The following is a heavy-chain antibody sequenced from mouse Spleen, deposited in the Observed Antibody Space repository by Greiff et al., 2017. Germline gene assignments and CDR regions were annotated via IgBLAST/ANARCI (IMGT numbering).Heavy chain of an antibody. V-gene: IGHV3-6*01. J-gene: IGHJ2*01. CDR2: ISYDGSN. CDR1: GYSITSGYY. D-gene: IGHD4-1*01. Sequence: EVKLQESGPGLVKPSQSLSLTCSVTGYSITSGYYWNWIRQFPGNKLEWMGYISYDGSNNYNPSLKNRISITRDTSKNQFFLKLNSVTTEDTATYYCARERNWDIAYWGQGTTLTVSS. CDR3: ARERNWDIAY.